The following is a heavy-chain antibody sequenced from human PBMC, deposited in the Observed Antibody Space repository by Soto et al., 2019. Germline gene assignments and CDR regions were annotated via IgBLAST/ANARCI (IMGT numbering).Heavy chain of an antibody. D-gene: IGHD3-3*01. J-gene: IGHJ4*02. Sequence: QITLNESGPTQVKPRQTLTLTCTFSGFSLTTSGVGVGWIRQSPGKAPEWVALTYWDDDKRYSPSLKSRLTITKDTSKNQVVLTMADLDPADTATYYCAHRVLRTVFGLVTTTAIYFDFWGQGTPVAVSS. CDR3: AHRVLRTVFGLVTTTAIYFDF. CDR1: GFSLTTSGVG. V-gene: IGHV2-5*02. CDR2: TYWDDDK.